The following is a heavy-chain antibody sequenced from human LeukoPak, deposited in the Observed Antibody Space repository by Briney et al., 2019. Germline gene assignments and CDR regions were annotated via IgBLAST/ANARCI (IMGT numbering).Heavy chain of an antibody. V-gene: IGHV4-39*07. CDR2: IYYSGIT. D-gene: IGHD3-10*01. Sequence: SETLSLTCTVSGDSITSSSYYWAWIRQPPGKGLEWIGSIYYSGITYYNPSLKSRVTISIDPSKHQFSLKLSSVAVADTAVYYCARLRIALVRGAQTLFDYWGQGTLVTVSS. J-gene: IGHJ4*02. CDR1: GDSITSSSYY. CDR3: ARLRIALVRGAQTLFDY.